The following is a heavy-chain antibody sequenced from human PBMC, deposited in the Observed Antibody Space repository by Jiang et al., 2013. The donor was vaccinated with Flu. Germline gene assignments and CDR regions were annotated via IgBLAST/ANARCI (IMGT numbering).Heavy chain of an antibody. CDR3: AREDRGYSYGYHRSPSSYYFDY. J-gene: IGHJ4*02. V-gene: IGHV4-4*02. CDR2: YHSGST. Sequence: YHSGSTNYNPSLKSRVTISVDKSKNQFSLKLSSVTAADTAVYYCAREDRGYSYGYHRSPSSYYFDYWGQGTLVTVSS. D-gene: IGHD5-18*01.